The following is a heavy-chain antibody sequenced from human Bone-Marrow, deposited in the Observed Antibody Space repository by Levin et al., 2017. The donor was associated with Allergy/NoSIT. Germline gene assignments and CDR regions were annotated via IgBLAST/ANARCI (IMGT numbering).Heavy chain of an antibody. J-gene: IGHJ5*02. Sequence: QTGGSLRLSCATSGFIFSNYAMSWVRQSPGKGPEWVSSITNSGSTTYYTESVRGRFTISRDNSRNTLSLQMNSLRAEDTAVYFCAKYRGAGGMTGPHDSWGQGTLVTVSS. CDR1: GFIFSNYA. D-gene: IGHD5-12*01. V-gene: IGHV3-23*01. CDR3: AKYRGAGGMTGPHDS. CDR2: ITNSGSTT.